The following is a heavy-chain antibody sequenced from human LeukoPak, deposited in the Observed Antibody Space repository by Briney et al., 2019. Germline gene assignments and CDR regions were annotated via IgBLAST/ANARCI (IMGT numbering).Heavy chain of an antibody. V-gene: IGHV3-73*01. CDR1: GFTFSGSA. CDR2: IRSKANSYAT. CDR3: TRGENYDFWSGLYYYYYMDV. J-gene: IGHJ6*03. D-gene: IGHD3-3*01. Sequence: GGSLRLSCAASGFTFSGSAMHWVRQASGKGLGWVGRIRSKANSYATAYAASVKGRFTISRDDSKNTAYLQMNSLKTEDTAVYYCTRGENYDFWSGLYYYYYMDVWGKGTTVTVSS.